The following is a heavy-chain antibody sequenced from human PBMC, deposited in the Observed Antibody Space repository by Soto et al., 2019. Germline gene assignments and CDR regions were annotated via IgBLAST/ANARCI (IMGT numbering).Heavy chain of an antibody. CDR3: VREEGKVGNNSAFDY. Sequence: GGSLRLSCAASGFTFSTYTMNWVRQAPGKGLEWVSSINGRGNYIYYAESVKGRFTISRDNAKNSLYLQMDRLRAEDTALHYCVREEGKVGNNSAFDYWGMGAMVTVSS. CDR2: INGRGNYI. V-gene: IGHV3-21*01. J-gene: IGHJ4*02. D-gene: IGHD1-26*01. CDR1: GFTFSTYT.